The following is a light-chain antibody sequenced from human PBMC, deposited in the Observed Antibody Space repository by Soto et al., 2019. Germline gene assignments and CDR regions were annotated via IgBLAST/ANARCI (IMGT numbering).Light chain of an antibody. Sequence: QSVLTQPPSASGSPGQSVTISCTGTSSDVGGYNYVSWSQQHPGKAPKLMIYEVSKRPSGVPDRFSGSKSGNTASLTVSGLQAEDEADYYCSSYAGSNNLVFGGGTKLTVL. J-gene: IGLJ3*02. V-gene: IGLV2-8*01. CDR2: EVS. CDR1: SSDVGGYNY. CDR3: SSYAGSNNLV.